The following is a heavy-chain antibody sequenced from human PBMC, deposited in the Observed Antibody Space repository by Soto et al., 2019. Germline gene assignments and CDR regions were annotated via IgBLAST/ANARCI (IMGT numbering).Heavy chain of an antibody. D-gene: IGHD6-19*01. Sequence: GESLKISCKGSGYSFTSYWIGWVRQMPGKGLEWMGIIYPGDSDTRYSPSFQGQVTISADKSISTAYLQWSSLKASDTAMYYCARSSGSPGTSWYYGMDVWGQGTTVTVSS. CDR2: IYPGDSDT. J-gene: IGHJ6*02. CDR1: GYSFTSYW. V-gene: IGHV5-51*01. CDR3: ARSSGSPGTSWYYGMDV.